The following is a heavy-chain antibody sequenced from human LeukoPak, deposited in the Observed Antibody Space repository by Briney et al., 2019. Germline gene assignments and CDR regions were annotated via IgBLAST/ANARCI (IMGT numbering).Heavy chain of an antibody. D-gene: IGHD2-2*01. J-gene: IGHJ4*02. CDR3: ARDLANQLDDY. Sequence: GGSLRLSCAASGFTFSGYSMNWVRQAPGKGLEWVSSISSSSSYIYYADSVKGRFTISRDNAKNSLYLQMNSLRAEDTAVYYCARDLANQLDDYWGQGTLVTVSS. CDR1: GFTFSGYS. V-gene: IGHV3-21*01. CDR2: ISSSSSYI.